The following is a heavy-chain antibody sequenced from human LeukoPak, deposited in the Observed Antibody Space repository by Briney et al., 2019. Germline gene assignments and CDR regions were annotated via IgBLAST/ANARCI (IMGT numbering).Heavy chain of an antibody. CDR1: GFTFSSYW. D-gene: IGHD6-19*01. J-gene: IGHJ4*02. CDR3: ARKAYSSGWYDLDY. Sequence: GGSLRLSCAASGFTFSSYWMHWVRQALGKGLVWVSRINSDGSTTSYADSVKGRFTISGDNAKNTLYLQTNSLRAEDTAVYYCARKAYSSGWYDLDYWGQGTLVTVSS. CDR2: INSDGSTT. V-gene: IGHV3-74*01.